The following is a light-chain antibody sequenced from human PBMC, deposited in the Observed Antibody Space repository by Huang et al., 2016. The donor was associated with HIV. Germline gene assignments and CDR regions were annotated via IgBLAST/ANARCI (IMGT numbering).Light chain of an antibody. CDR1: RNINNY. CDR2: VTS. V-gene: IGKV1-39*01. CDR3: QQSYSTPYT. Sequence: DIQMTQSSTSLSASVGDRVAIACRTSRNINNYLNWYQQIPGKAPKLLMYVTSSLPSGVPTRFSGSGCGTEFTLAINSLRPEDLAVYYCQQSYSTPYTFAQGTKLEIK. J-gene: IGKJ2*01.